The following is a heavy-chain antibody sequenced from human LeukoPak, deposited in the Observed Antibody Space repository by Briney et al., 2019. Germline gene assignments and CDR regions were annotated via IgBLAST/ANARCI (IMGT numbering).Heavy chain of an antibody. V-gene: IGHV3-7*02. D-gene: IGHD3-9*01. CDR2: IKQDGSEI. CDR3: ARVLDPYYDILIGHDAFDI. CDR1: GLTFSSYW. Sequence: GGSLRLSCAASGLTFSSYWMSWVRQAPGKGLEWVANIKQDGSEIYYVDSVKGRFTISRDNAKNALFLQMISLRVEDTAVYYCARVLDPYYDILIGHDAFDIWGLGAMVTVSS. J-gene: IGHJ3*02.